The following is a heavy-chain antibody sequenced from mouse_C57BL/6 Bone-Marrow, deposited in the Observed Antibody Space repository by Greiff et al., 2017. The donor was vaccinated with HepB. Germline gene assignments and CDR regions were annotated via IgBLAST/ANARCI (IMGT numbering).Heavy chain of an antibody. Sequence: EVQLQESGGGLVQPGGSLSLSCAASGFTFTDYYMSWVRQPPGKALEWLGFIRNKANGYTTEYSASVKGRFTISRDNSQSILYLQMNALRAEDSATYYCARYEGSYYFDYWGQGTTLTVSS. CDR3: ARYEGSYYFDY. J-gene: IGHJ2*01. CDR2: IRNKANGYTT. V-gene: IGHV7-3*01. CDR1: GFTFTDYY.